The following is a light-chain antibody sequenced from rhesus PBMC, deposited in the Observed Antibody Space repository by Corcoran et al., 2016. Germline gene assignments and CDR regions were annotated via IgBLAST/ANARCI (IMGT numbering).Light chain of an antibody. CDR2: GAS. Sequence: EIVMTQSPATLSLSPGERATLSCRASQSVSSSLAWYQQKPGQAPRLLIYGASSRAPGIPDRFSGSGSGTEFTLTISSLEPEDFAVYYCQQYSNWPYSFGQGTKVEIK. J-gene: IGKJ2*01. V-gene: IGKV3-42*03. CDR1: QSVSSS. CDR3: QQYSNWPYS.